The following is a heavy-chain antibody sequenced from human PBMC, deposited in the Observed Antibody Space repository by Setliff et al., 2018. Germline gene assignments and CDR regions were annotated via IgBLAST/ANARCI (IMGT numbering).Heavy chain of an antibody. Sequence: KPSETLSLTCAVSGGSITSGSYYWNWIRQPAGAGLEWIGRIYSDGSADYNPCLRSRVTISVDKPKNQFFLKLTSMTAADTALYFCARERQGGFLEWAPFDSWGQGVVVTVSS. CDR1: GGSITSGSYY. CDR2: IYSDGSA. V-gene: IGHV4-61*02. J-gene: IGHJ4*02. D-gene: IGHD3-3*01. CDR3: ARERQGGFLEWAPFDS.